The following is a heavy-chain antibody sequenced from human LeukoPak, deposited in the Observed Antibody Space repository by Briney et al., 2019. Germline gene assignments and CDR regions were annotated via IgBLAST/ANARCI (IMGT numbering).Heavy chain of an antibody. Sequence: SETLSLTCTVSGGSISSSSYYWGWIRQPPGKGLEWIGSIYYSGSTYYNPSLKSRVTISVDTSKNQFSLKLSSVTAADTAVYYCVSKVYSSGWYVVDYWGQGTLVTVSS. CDR1: GGSISSSSYY. V-gene: IGHV4-39*07. D-gene: IGHD6-19*01. CDR3: VSKVYSSGWYVVDY. J-gene: IGHJ4*02. CDR2: IYYSGST.